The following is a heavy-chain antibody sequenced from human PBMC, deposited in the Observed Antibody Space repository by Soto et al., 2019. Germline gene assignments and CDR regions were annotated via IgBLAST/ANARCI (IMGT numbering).Heavy chain of an antibody. CDR1: GYSINSYY. CDR2: IYYGGST. J-gene: IGHJ4*02. V-gene: IGHV4-59*01. D-gene: IGHD2-8*01. CDR3: ARGARYCSNGVCYTSFFFDH. Sequence: SETLSLTCTFSGYSINSYYWSLIRQPPGRGLEWIGYIYYGGSTNYNPSLKTRVSISLDTSKKQFSLRLRSVTAADAAVYYCARGARYCSNGVCYTSFFFDHWGQGALVTVSS.